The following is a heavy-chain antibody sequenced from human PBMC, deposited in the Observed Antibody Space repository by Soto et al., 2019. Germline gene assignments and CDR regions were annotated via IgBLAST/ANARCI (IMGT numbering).Heavy chain of an antibody. CDR1: GFTFSSYA. V-gene: IGHV3-23*01. J-gene: IGHJ6*03. CDR3: AKDRNIVVVPAAIAIGYYYYMDV. D-gene: IGHD2-2*01. Sequence: GGSLRLSCAASGFTFSSYAMSWVRQAPGKGLEWVSAISGSGGSTYYADSVKGRFTISRDNSKNTLYLKMNSLRAEDTAVYYCAKDRNIVVVPAAIAIGYYYYMDVWGKGTTVTVSS. CDR2: ISGSGGST.